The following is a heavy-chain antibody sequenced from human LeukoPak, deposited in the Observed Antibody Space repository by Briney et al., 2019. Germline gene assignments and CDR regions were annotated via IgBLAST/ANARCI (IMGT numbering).Heavy chain of an antibody. V-gene: IGHV1-58*01. CDR1: GFTFTSSA. D-gene: IGHD1-26*01. Sequence: SVKVSCKASGFTFTSSAVQWVRQARGQRLEWIGWIVVGSGNTNYAQKFQGRVTMTRDTSTSTVYMELSSLRSEDTAVYYCARASREGAFDYWGQGTLITVSS. CDR3: ARASREGAFDY. J-gene: IGHJ4*02. CDR2: IVVGSGNT.